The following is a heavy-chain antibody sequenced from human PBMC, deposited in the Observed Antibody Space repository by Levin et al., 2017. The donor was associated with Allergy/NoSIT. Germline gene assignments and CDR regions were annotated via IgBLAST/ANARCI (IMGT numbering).Heavy chain of an antibody. Sequence: MASETLSLTCTVSGASVSIANDYWSWIRQPPGKALEWIGYMYNIGSTKYTPSLKSRVTISVDKSKNQFSLRLNSVTAADTGVYFCARASPHAFDIWGQGTVVTVSS. CDR3: ARASPHAFDI. V-gene: IGHV4-61*01. CDR1: GASVSIANDY. CDR2: MYNIGST. J-gene: IGHJ3*02.